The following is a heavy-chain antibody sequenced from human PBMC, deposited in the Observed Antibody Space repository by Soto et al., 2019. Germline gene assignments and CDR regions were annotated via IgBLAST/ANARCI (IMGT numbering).Heavy chain of an antibody. V-gene: IGHV1-69-2*01. Sequence: GPPVKVSCKVSGYTFTDYYMHWVQQAPGKGLEWMGLVDPEDGETIYAEKFQGRVTITADTSTDTAYMELSSLRSEDTAVYYCATDGVPAAMGGRGLFPLNAPSPPPGYYYGMDVWGQGTTVTVSS. CDR1: GYTFTDYY. D-gene: IGHD2-2*01. J-gene: IGHJ6*02. CDR2: VDPEDGET. CDR3: ATDGVPAAMGGRGLFPLNAPSPPPGYYYGMDV.